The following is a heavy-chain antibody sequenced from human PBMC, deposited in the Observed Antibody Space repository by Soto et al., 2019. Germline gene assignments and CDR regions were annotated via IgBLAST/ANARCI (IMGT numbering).Heavy chain of an antibody. D-gene: IGHD2-15*01. V-gene: IGHV3-23*01. J-gene: IGHJ4*02. CDR3: AKDRLFCSGGSCYGRCFDY. CDR1: GFTFSSYA. CDR2: ISGSGGST. Sequence: GGSLRLSCAASGFTFSSYAMSWVRQAPGKGLEWVSAISGSGGSTYYADSVKGRFTISRDNSKNTLYLQMNSLRAEDTAVYYCAKDRLFCSGGSCYGRCFDYWGQGT.